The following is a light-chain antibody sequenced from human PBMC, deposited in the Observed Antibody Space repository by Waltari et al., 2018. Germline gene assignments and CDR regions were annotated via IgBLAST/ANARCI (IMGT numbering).Light chain of an antibody. V-gene: IGKV3-20*01. CDR3: QQYDSSPPT. CDR1: QSVTHSC. Sequence: AMQSVTHSCLGWYQQNPGQAPRLLIYGMSSRATGISDRFSGSGSGTDFTLTISRLEPEDFAVYYCQQYDSSPPTFGGGTKVEIK. CDR2: GMS. J-gene: IGKJ4*01.